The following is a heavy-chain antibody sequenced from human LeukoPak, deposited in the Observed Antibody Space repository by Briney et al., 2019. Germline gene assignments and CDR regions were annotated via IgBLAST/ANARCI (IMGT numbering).Heavy chain of an antibody. D-gene: IGHD6-19*01. J-gene: IGHJ4*02. V-gene: IGHV4-34*01. CDR1: GGSFSGYY. CDR3: ARGRSGWAFDY. CDR2: INHSGST. Sequence: SETLSLTCAVYGGSFSGYYWSWIRQPPGKGLEWIGEINHSGSTNYNPSLKSRVTISVDTSKNQFSLKLSFVTAADTAVYYCARGRSGWAFDYWGQGTLVTVSS.